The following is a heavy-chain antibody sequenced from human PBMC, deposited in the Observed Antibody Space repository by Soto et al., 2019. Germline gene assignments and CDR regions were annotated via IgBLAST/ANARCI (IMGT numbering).Heavy chain of an antibody. Sequence: QVQLVESGGGVVQPGRSLRLSCAASGFIFSNYGMHWVRQAPGKGLEWVAVISDDGTNKYYADSVKGRFTISRDNSKNTLYLQMNSLRAEDTAVYYCAEGSYCGSDCYSVDYWGQGTLVTVSS. CDR1: GFIFSNYG. J-gene: IGHJ4*02. CDR3: AEGSYCGSDCYSVDY. CDR2: ISDDGTNK. V-gene: IGHV3-30*03. D-gene: IGHD2-21*02.